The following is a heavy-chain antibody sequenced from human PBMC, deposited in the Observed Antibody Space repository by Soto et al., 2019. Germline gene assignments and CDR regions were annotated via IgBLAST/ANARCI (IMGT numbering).Heavy chain of an antibody. Sequence: GQGLEWMGWINAYNGNTNYAQKLQGRVTMTTDTSTSTAYMALRSLRSDDTAVYYCARDPVAGTYFDYWGQGALVTVSS. CDR3: ARDPVAGTYFDY. CDR2: INAYNGNT. D-gene: IGHD6-19*01. V-gene: IGHV1-18*01. J-gene: IGHJ4*02.